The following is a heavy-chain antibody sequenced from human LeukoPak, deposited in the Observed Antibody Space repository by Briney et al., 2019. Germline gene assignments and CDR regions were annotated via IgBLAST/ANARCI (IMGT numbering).Heavy chain of an antibody. CDR3: ARDIPYYYDSSGYYWFDP. CDR2: IYTSGST. J-gene: IGHJ5*02. D-gene: IGHD3-22*01. CDR1: GGSISSGSYY. Sequence: PSQTLSLTCTVSGGSISSGSYYWSWIRQPAGKGLEWIGRIYTSGSTNYNPSLKSRVTISVNTSKNQFSLKLSSVTAADTAVDYCARDIPYYYDSSGYYWFDPWGQGTLVTVSS. V-gene: IGHV4-61*02.